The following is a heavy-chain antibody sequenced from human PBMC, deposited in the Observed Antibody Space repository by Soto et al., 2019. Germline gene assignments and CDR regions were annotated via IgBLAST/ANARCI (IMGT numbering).Heavy chain of an antibody. Sequence: PGESLRLSCAASGFTFSSYGMHWVRQAPGKGLEWVAVISYDGSNKYYADSVKGRFTISRDNSKNTLYLQMNSLRAEDTAVYYCAKDRGYNLLAYWGQGTLVTVSS. CDR3: AKDRGYNLLAY. V-gene: IGHV3-30*18. J-gene: IGHJ4*02. CDR2: ISYDGSNK. D-gene: IGHD5-12*01. CDR1: GFTFSSYG.